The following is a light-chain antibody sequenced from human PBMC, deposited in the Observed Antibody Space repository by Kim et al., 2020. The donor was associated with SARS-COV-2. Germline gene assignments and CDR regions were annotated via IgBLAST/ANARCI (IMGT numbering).Light chain of an antibody. J-gene: IGLJ2*01. CDR1: SSNVGIHS. CDR3: AVWDGSLNVVI. Sequence: ELTQPPSASGTPGQRVTISCSGGSSNVGIHSVNWYRHLPGTAPRLVIYTNNQRPSWVPDRFSGSKSGTSASLAISRLQSEDEADYYCAVWDGSLNVVIFGGGTQLTVL. CDR2: TNN. V-gene: IGLV1-44*01.